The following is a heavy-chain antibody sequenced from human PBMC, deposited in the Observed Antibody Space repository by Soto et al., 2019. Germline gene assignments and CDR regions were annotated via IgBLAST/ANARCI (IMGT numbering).Heavy chain of an antibody. CDR3: AGGLTSLYYFDS. CDR1: GGSISRSVHY. CDR2: IYYAGST. V-gene: IGHV4-31*03. J-gene: IGHJ4*02. Sequence: QVQLQESGPGLVKSSQTLSLTCSVSGGSISRSVHYWTWLRQPPGKGLEWIGRIYYAGSTYSNPSLKSRLSMTIGTSINQFSLKVSSSPDADTAVYYGAGGLTSLYYFDSWGQVTLVSVAS.